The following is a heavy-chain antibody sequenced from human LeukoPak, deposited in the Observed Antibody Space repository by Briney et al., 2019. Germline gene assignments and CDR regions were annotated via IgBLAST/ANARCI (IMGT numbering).Heavy chain of an antibody. D-gene: IGHD6-6*01. J-gene: IGHJ6*03. CDR1: GCTFTGYY. Sequence: ASVKVSCKASGCTFTGYYMHWVRQAPGQGLEWMGWINPNSGGTNYAQKFQGRVTMTRDTSISTAYMELSRLRSDDTAVYYCASWSSSPPYYYYYMDVWGKGTTVTVSS. V-gene: IGHV1-2*02. CDR2: INPNSGGT. CDR3: ASWSSSPPYYYYYMDV.